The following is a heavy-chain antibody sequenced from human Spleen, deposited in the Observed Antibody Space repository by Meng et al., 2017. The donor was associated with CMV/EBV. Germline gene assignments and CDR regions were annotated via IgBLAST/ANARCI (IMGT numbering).Heavy chain of an antibody. CDR2: NNPSGGRT. CDR3: AREDKTPHPRTSRGFDY. V-gene: IGHV1-46*01. CDR1: GYTITSYY. J-gene: IGHJ4*02. Sequence: DSVKVSCTASGYTITSYYSHWVRQAPGQVPEWMGINNPSGGRTSYAQKFKGRVTMTRDTSTTTVYMELSSLRSDHTAVYYCAREDKTPHPRTSRGFDYWGQGTLVTVSS.